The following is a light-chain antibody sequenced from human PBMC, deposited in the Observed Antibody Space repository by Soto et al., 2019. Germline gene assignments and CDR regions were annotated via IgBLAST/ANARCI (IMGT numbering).Light chain of an antibody. CDR2: WAS. J-gene: IGKJ1*01. Sequence: DFVMTQSPDSLAVSLGERATINCKSSQTIFYSTNKKNYLAWYQLKPGQPPNLLIYWASTRESGVPDRFSGSGSGTDFTLTISSLQAEDVAVYYCQQYYSTPWTFCQGTKVEIK. CDR1: QTIFYSTNKKNY. CDR3: QQYYSTPWT. V-gene: IGKV4-1*01.